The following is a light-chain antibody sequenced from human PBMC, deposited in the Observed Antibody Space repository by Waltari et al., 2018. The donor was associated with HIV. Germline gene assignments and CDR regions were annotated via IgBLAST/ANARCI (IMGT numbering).Light chain of an antibody. CDR2: EVS. CDR3: SSSTNSSPVV. CDR1: SSDVGGYNS. Sequence: QSALTQPASVSGSPGQSITISCTGTSSDVGGYNSVSWYQHHPGDAPRLMIYEVSNRPSGISNRFSGSKSGNTASLTIAGLQAEDEADYCCSSSTNSSPVVFGGGTKLTVL. V-gene: IGLV2-14*01. J-gene: IGLJ3*02.